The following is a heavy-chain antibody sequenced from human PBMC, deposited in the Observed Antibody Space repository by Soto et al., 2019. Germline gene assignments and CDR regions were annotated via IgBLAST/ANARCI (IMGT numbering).Heavy chain of an antibody. J-gene: IGHJ4*02. D-gene: IGHD3-16*02. CDR3: ANNQELELPRVINS. CDR1: GLTFSIYT. Sequence: VRLLESGGGLVKPGGSLRLSCATSGLTFSIYTMSWVRQAPGGGLEWVSSMSSSSSNTYYADSVRGRFTISRDRTKNTLYLQLSSLRAEDTAIYYCANNQELELPRVINSWGQGTLFTVSS. V-gene: IGHV3-21*04. CDR2: MSSSSSNT.